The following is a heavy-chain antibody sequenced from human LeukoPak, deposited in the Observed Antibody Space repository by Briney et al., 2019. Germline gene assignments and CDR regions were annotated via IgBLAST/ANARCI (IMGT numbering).Heavy chain of an antibody. D-gene: IGHD4-11*01. CDR2: ISYDGSNK. Sequence: PGGSLRLSCAASGFTFSSYGMHWVRQAPGKGLEWVAVISYDGSNKYYADSVKGRFTISRDNSKNTLYLQMNSLRAEDTAVYYCAKLAPHNNYEPTPLDYWGQGTLVTVSS. CDR3: AKLAPHNNYEPTPLDY. J-gene: IGHJ4*02. CDR1: GFTFSSYG. V-gene: IGHV3-30*18.